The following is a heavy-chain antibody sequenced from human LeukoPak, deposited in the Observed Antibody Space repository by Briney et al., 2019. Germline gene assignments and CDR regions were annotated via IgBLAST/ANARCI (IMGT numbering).Heavy chain of an antibody. J-gene: IGHJ4*02. V-gene: IGHV3-15*01. CDR3: IKVCRSSSFDY. CDR2: IKSKTDGGTT. Sequence: GGSLRLSCAASGFTFSNAWMSWVRQAPGKGLEWVGRIKSKTDGGTTDYAAPVKGRFTISRDDSKNTLYLEMNSLKTEDTAVYYCIKVCRSSSFDYWGQGTLVTVSS. D-gene: IGHD2-8*01. CDR1: GFTFSNAW.